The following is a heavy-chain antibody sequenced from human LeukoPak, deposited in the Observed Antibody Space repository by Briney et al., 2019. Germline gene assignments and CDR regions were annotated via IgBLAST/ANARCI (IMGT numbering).Heavy chain of an antibody. CDR2: IGTAGDA. CDR1: GFTFSSYD. V-gene: IGHV3-13*01. D-gene: IGHD6-13*01. J-gene: IGHJ3*02. CDR3: ARVGYSSSWSSSAFDI. Sequence: QPGGSLRLSCAASGFTFSSYDMHWVRHATGKGLEWVSAIGTAGDAYYPGSVKGRFTISRENAKNSLYLQMNSLRAEDTAVYYCARVGYSSSWSSSAFDIWGQGTMVTVSS.